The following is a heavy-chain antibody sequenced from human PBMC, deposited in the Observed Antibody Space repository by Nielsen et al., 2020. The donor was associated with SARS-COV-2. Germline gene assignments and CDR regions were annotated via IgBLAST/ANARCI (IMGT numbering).Heavy chain of an antibody. CDR1: GFTFSNAW. CDR3: TIRAIAAAN. D-gene: IGHD6-13*01. J-gene: IGHJ4*02. V-gene: IGHV3-15*01. Sequence: GESLKISCAASGFTFSNAWMSWVRQAPGKGLEWVGRIKSKTDGGTTDYAAPVEGRFTISRDDSKNTLYLQMNSLKTEDTAVYYCTIRAIAAANWGQGTLVTVSS. CDR2: IKSKTDGGTT.